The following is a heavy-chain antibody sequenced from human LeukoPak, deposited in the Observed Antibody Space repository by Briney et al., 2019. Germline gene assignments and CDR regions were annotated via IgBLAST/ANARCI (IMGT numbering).Heavy chain of an antibody. CDR2: IKSKTDGGTT. V-gene: IGHV3-15*01. J-gene: IGHJ4*02. CDR1: GFTFSNAW. CDR3: TTIRRNLDYFDY. Sequence: GGSLRLSRAASGFTFSNAWMSWVRQAPGKGLEWVGRIKSKTDGGTTDYAAPVKGRFTISRDDSKNTLYLQMNSLKTEDTAVYYCTTIRRNLDYFDYWGQGTLVTVSS. D-gene: IGHD3-16*01.